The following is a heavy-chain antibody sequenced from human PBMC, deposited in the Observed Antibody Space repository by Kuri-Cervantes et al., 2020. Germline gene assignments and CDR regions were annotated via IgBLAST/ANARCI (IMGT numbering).Heavy chain of an antibody. CDR3: AKPWGTMVQGVISKRYGDSGAFDI. CDR2: INHSGST. CDR1: GGSFSGYY. Sequence: LRLSCAVYGGSFSGYYWSWIRQPPGKGLEWIGEINHSGSTNYNPSLKSRVTISVDTSKNQFSLKLSSVTAADTAVYYCAKPWGTMVQGVISKRYGDSGAFDIWGQGTMVTVSS. J-gene: IGHJ3*02. D-gene: IGHD3-10*01. V-gene: IGHV4-34*09.